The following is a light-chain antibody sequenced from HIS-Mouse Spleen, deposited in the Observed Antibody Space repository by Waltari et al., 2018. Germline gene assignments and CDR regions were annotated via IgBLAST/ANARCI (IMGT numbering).Light chain of an antibody. V-gene: IGKV1-9*01. J-gene: IGKJ1*01. CDR3: QQLNSYATT. CDR2: AAS. CDR1: QGISSY. Sequence: DIQLTQSPSFLSASVGDRVTIHCRASQGISSYLAWYQQKPGKAPKLLIYAASTLKSRVPSRFSSSGSWTEFTINIISLQPKAFATCYGQQLNSYATTFGQGTKVEIK.